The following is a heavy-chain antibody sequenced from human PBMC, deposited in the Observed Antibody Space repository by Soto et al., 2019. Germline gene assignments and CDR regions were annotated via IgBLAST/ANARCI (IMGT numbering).Heavy chain of an antibody. CDR2: IYYRGST. D-gene: IGHD3-22*01. J-gene: IGHJ4*02. Sequence: QVQLHESGPGLVRPSQTLSLTCNVSGASISTADYYWSWIRQPPGKGLEWNGYIYYRGSTYYNPSLESRVAIAIDTSKHQFSLNLTSVTAADTAVYFGVSDYDSGGYIGYWGQGTLVTVSS. V-gene: IGHV4-30-4*01. CDR1: GASISTADYY. CDR3: VSDYDSGGYIGY.